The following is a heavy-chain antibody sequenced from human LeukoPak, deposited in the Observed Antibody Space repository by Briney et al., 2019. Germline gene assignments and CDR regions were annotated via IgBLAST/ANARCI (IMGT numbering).Heavy chain of an antibody. CDR2: INPGGGST. J-gene: IGHJ5*02. CDR3: ARGRYNWNDGPGWFDP. V-gene: IGHV1-46*01. CDR1: GYTFTSYY. D-gene: IGHD1-1*01. Sequence: ASVKASCKASGYTFTSYYMHWVRQAPGQGLEWMGIINPGGGSTSYAQKFQGRVTMTRDTSTSTVYMELSRLRSDDTAVYYCARGRYNWNDGPGWFDPWGQGTLVTVSS.